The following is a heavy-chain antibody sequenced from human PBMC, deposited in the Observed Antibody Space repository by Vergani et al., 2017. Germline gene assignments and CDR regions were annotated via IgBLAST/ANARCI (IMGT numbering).Heavy chain of an antibody. Sequence: EVQLVESGGGLVKPGGSLRLSCAASGFTFSSYSMNWVRQAPGKGLEWVSSISSSSSYIYYADSVKGRFTISRDNAKNSLYLQMNSLRAEDTAVYYCARDLIPYGDYVPGTMIVATGESGFDYWGQGTLVTVSS. D-gene: IGHD3-22*01. J-gene: IGHJ4*02. CDR1: GFTFSSYS. CDR2: ISSSSSYI. V-gene: IGHV3-21*01. CDR3: ARDLIPYGDYVPGTMIVATGESGFDY.